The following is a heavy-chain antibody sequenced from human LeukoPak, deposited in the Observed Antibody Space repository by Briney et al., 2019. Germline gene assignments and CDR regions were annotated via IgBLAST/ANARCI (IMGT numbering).Heavy chain of an antibody. CDR2: IYSGGST. J-gene: IGHJ6*03. CDR3: ASGGLEDSYYYMDV. Sequence: GGSLRLSCAASGFTVSSNYMSWVRQAPGKGLEWVSIIYSGGSTYYADSVKGRFTISRDISKNTLYLQMNSLRAEDTAVYYCASGGLEDSYYYMDVWGKGTTVTVSS. CDR1: GFTVSSNY. D-gene: IGHD3-16*01. V-gene: IGHV3-53*05.